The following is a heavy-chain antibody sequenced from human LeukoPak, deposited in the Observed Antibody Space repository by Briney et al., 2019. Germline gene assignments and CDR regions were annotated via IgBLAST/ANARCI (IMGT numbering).Heavy chain of an antibody. CDR1: GFTFSNYE. Sequence: GGSLRLSCAASGFTFSNYEMNWVRQAAGKGLEWVSYVTSASITYYADSVKGRFTISRDNAKNSLYLQMNSLRAEDTAVYYCARASYYDSSGPSNYWGQGTLVTVSS. D-gene: IGHD3-22*01. CDR2: VTSASIT. J-gene: IGHJ4*02. CDR3: ARASYYDSSGPSNY. V-gene: IGHV3-48*03.